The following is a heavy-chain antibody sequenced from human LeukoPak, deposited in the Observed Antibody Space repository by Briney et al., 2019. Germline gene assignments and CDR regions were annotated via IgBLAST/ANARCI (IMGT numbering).Heavy chain of an antibody. CDR2: INHNSGGA. CDR3: ARGGPKPIMGAADC. D-gene: IGHD1-26*01. J-gene: IGHJ4*02. CDR1: GYTFTGDY. Sequence: GASVKVSCKASGYTFTGDYIHWVRQAPGQGLEWMGWINHNSGGANYAPKFKGRVTMTRDTSISTTYMELNTLRSDDTAMYYCARGGPKPIMGAADCWGQGTLDTVSS. V-gene: IGHV1-2*02.